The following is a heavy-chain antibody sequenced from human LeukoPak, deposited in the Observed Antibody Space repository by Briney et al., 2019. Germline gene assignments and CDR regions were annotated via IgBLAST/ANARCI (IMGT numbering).Heavy chain of an antibody. V-gene: IGHV6-1*01. CDR3: ASTVGGSRTFDY. CDR1: GDSVSSNSAA. Sequence: SQTLSLTCAISGDSVSSNSAAWNWFRQSPSRGLEWLGRTFYTSKWFNDYAVSVKSRITINPDTSKNQFSLQLNSVTPEDTAVYYCASTVGGSRTFDYWGQGTLVTVSS. J-gene: IGHJ4*02. CDR2: TFYTSKWFN. D-gene: IGHD1-26*01.